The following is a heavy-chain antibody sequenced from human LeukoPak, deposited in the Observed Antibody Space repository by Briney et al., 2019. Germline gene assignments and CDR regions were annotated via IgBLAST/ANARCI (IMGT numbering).Heavy chain of an antibody. J-gene: IGHJ4*02. V-gene: IGHV3-15*01. CDR3: ATGRGPRNDYYLDY. CDR2: IKNKAADETT. CDR1: GFTFSDAW. Sequence: GGSLRLSCAASGFTFSDAWMSWVRQAPGKGLEWVGRIKNKAADETTDYDASVRGRFTMSGDDSQNTLFLQMNNLQTEDTAVYYCATGRGPRNDYYLDYWGQGTLVTVSS. D-gene: IGHD2-21*02.